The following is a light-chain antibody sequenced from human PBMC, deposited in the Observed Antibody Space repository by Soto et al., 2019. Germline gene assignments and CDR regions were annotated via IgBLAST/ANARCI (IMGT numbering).Light chain of an antibody. CDR1: QSVSSSY. V-gene: IGKV3-20*01. CDR2: GAS. CDR3: QQYGSSPLT. Sequence: ESVLTQAPRTLSSSPGEKDTLSCRACQSVSSSYLAWYQQKPGQAPRLLIYGASSRATGIPDRFSGSGSGTDFTLPISRLEPEDFAVYYCQQYGSSPLTFGGGTKVDIK. J-gene: IGKJ4*01.